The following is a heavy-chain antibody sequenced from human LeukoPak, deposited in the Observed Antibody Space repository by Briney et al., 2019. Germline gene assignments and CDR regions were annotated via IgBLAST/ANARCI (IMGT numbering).Heavy chain of an antibody. D-gene: IGHD3-22*01. CDR1: GFTFSSYS. CDR3: ARDRYDSSGYYHY. V-gene: IGHV3-21*01. J-gene: IGHJ4*02. Sequence: PGGSLRLSCAASGFTFSSYSMNWVRQAPGKGLEWVSSISSSSSYISYADSVKGRFTISRDNAKNSLYLQMNSLRAEDTAVYYCARDRYDSSGYYHYWGQGTLVTVSS. CDR2: ISSSSSYI.